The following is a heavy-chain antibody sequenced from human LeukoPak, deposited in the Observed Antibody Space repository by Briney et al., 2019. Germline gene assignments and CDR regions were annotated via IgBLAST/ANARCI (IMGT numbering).Heavy chain of an antibody. CDR3: PAGDPTAY. Sequence: ASVKVSCKASGDTFTGYDMHWVRQAPGHGLEWMGRINPNSGGANYAQKFQGRVTMTRDTSISTAYRELSRLRSDDAAVYSCPAGDPTAYWGQGTLVTVSS. CDR2: INPNSGGA. CDR1: GDTFTGYD. J-gene: IGHJ4*02. D-gene: IGHD4-17*01. V-gene: IGHV1-2*06.